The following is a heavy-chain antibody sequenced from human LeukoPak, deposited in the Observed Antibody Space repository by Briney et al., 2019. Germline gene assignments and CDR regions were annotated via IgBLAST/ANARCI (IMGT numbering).Heavy chain of an antibody. D-gene: IGHD2-21*01. CDR2: INPNSGGT. J-gene: IGHJ6*03. V-gene: IGHV1-2*06. CDR1: GYTFTGYY. Sequence: ASVKVSCKASGYTFTGYYMHWVRQAPGQGLEWMGRINPNSGGTNYAQKFQGQVTMTRDTSISTAYMELSRLRSDDTAVYYCARVGGDRSYYYMDVWGKGTTVTVSS. CDR3: ARVGGDRSYYYMDV.